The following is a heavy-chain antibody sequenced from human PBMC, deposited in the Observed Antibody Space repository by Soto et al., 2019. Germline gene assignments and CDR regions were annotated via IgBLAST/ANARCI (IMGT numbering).Heavy chain of an antibody. J-gene: IGHJ4*02. Sequence: PGGSLRLSCAASGFTFSSYAMSWVRQAPGKGLEWVSAISGSGGSKYYADSVKGRFTISRDNSKNTVFLQMNSLRAEDTAMYYCAQGDSSDPFHYWRQGTLVTVSS. V-gene: IGHV3-23*01. CDR2: ISGSGGSK. CDR3: AQGDSSDPFHY. CDR1: GFTFSSYA. D-gene: IGHD6-25*01.